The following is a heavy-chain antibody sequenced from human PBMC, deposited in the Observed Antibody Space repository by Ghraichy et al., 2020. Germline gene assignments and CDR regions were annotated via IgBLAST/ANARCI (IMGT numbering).Heavy chain of an antibody. CDR3: AKAARKYDLPDAFDI. D-gene: IGHD2-8*01. Sequence: GGSLRLSCAASGFTFDDYAMHWVRQAPGKGLEWVSLISWDGGSTYYADSVKGRFTISRDNSKNSLYLQMNSLRAEDTALYYCAKAARKYDLPDAFDIWGQGTMVTVSS. V-gene: IGHV3-43D*03. CDR2: ISWDGGST. CDR1: GFTFDDYA. J-gene: IGHJ3*02.